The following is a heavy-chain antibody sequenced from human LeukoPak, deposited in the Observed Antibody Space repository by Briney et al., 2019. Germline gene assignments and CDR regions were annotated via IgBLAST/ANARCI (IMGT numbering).Heavy chain of an antibody. CDR2: LDGEHGEK. Sequence: GAAVKVSCKVSGDRLSELSGHWVRQAPGKGLELMGCLDGEHGEKSYPQKFQGRVTVTEDTSTDTAYMELSSLRSDDTAVYYCATAGILWFGELSTLLDYWGQGTLVIVSS. J-gene: IGHJ4*02. V-gene: IGHV1-24*01. D-gene: IGHD3-10*01. CDR1: GDRLSELS. CDR3: ATAGILWFGELSTLLDY.